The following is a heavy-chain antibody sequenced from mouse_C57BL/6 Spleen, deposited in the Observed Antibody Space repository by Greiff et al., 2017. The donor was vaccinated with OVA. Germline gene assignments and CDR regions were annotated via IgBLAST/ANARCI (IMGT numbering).Heavy chain of an antibody. J-gene: IGHJ1*03. V-gene: IGHV5-2*01. Sequence: EVKLVESGGGLVQPGESLKLSCESNEYEFPSHDMSWVRETPEKRLELVAAINSDGGSTYYPDTMERRFIISRDNTKKTLYLQMSSLRSEDTALYYCARGATSDYSSSYWYFDVWGTGTTVTVSS. CDR1: EYEFPSHD. D-gene: IGHD1-1*01. CDR3: ARGATSDYSSSYWYFDV. CDR2: INSDGGST.